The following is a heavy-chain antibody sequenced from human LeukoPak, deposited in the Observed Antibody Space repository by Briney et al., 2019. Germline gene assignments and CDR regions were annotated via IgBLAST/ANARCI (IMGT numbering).Heavy chain of an antibody. V-gene: IGHV3-23*01. CDR1: GFTFSNYA. CDR3: AKDLGYSSGWYLDY. CDR2: ISGSGGNT. D-gene: IGHD6-19*01. J-gene: IGHJ4*02. Sequence: GGSLRLSCAASGFTFSNYAMSWVRQAPGKGLQWVSSISGSGGNTYYADSVKGRFTISRDNSKNTLYLQMNSLRAEDTAVYYCAKDLGYSSGWYLDYWGQGTLVTVSS.